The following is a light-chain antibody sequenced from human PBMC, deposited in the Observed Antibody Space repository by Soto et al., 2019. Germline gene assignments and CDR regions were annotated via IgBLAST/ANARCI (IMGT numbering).Light chain of an antibody. Sequence: QSVLTQPASVSGSPGQSITISCSGTSSDIGSYNHVAWYQQFPGKSPKLMIYAVSDRPSGVSDRFSGSKSGITASLTISGLQTDDEADYYCISYTDRQSYLFGTGTKVTVL. CDR3: ISYTDRQSYL. J-gene: IGLJ1*01. CDR1: SSDIGSYNH. CDR2: AVS. V-gene: IGLV2-14*03.